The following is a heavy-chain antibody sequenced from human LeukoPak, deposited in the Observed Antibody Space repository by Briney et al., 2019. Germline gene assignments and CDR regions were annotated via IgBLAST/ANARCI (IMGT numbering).Heavy chain of an antibody. CDR1: GFTLSSYG. J-gene: IGHJ4*02. D-gene: IGHD3-9*01. CDR3: GREKGGSDRLKSGPDY. Sequence: GRSPRLSCVASGFTLSSYGIHWVRQAPGKGLEWVGVISYDGSNKYYAESVKGRFTISRDISKNTLYLQMNSLRTEDTAVYYCGREKGGSDRLKSGPDYWGQGTLVTVSS. CDR2: ISYDGSNK. V-gene: IGHV3-30-3*01.